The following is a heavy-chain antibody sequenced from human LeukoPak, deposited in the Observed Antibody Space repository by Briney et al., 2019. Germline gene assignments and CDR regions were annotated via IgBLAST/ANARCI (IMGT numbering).Heavy chain of an antibody. D-gene: IGHD5-12*01. CDR3: ASPYSGYDYNFDH. CDR1: GFTFSSYA. CDR2: ISSNGGST. V-gene: IGHV3-64D*06. J-gene: IGHJ4*02. Sequence: GGSLRLSCSASGFTFSSYAMHWVRQAPGKGLEYVSSISSNGGSTYYADSVKGRFTISRDNSKNTLFLQMSSLRTEGTAVYYCASPYSGYDYNFDHWGQGTLVTVSS.